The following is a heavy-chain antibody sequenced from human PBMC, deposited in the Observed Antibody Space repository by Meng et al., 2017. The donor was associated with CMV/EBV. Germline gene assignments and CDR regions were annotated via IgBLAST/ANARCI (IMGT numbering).Heavy chain of an antibody. CDR2: IIPILGIA. J-gene: IGHJ4*02. Sequence: NASGGTFSSNTISSVRQAPRPGLEWMGRIIPILGIANYAQNFQGRVTITADNSTSTAYMELSSLRSEDTDVYYCARGGSRGGTSNFDYWGQGTLVTVSS. CDR1: GGTFSSNT. V-gene: IGHV1-69*02. CDR3: ARGGSRGGTSNFDY. D-gene: IGHD1-1*01.